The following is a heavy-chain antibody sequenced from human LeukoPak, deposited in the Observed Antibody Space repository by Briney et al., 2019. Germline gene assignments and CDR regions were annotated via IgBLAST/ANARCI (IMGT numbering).Heavy chain of an antibody. CDR1: GFTFSSYA. V-gene: IGHV3-30*01. J-gene: IGHJ4*02. CDR2: ISYDGSNK. Sequence: PGRSLRLSCAASGFTFSSYAMHWVRQAPGKGLEWVAVISYDGSNKYYADSVKGRFTISRDNSKNTLYLQMNSLRAEDTAVYYCARDHTAATIIWDYWGQGMLVTVSS. D-gene: IGHD5-12*01. CDR3: ARDHTAATIIWDY.